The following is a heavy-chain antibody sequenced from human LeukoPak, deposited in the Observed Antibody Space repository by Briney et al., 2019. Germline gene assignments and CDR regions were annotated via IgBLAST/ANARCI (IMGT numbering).Heavy chain of an antibody. CDR1: GFTFSSYG. CDR3: ARDMGAHTPNEYDY. J-gene: IGHJ4*02. Sequence: GGSLRLSCAASGFTFSSYGMHWVRQAPGKGLEWVAVISYDGSNKYYADSVKGRFTISRDNSKNTLYLQMNSLRAEDTAVYYCARDMGAHTPNEYDYWGQGTLVTVSS. V-gene: IGHV3-30*03. CDR2: ISYDGSNK. D-gene: IGHD1-26*01.